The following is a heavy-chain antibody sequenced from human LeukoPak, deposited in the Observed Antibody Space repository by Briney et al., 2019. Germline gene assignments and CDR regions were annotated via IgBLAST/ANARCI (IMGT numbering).Heavy chain of an antibody. J-gene: IGHJ4*02. CDR2: ISNDLTDK. CDR3: GKGLGGTFAAGNY. Sequence: PGRSLRLSCAASGFTFNNYGMHWVRQAPGKGLEWVADISNDLTDKYYADTVKGRFTISRDNSKNTLYLQMNSLRPEDTAVYYCGKGLGGTFAAGNYLGQGTPVTVSS. V-gene: IGHV3-30*18. D-gene: IGHD1-26*01. CDR1: GFTFNNYG.